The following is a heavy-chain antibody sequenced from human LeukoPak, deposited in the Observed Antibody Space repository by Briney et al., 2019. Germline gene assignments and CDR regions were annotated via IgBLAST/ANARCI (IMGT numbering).Heavy chain of an antibody. V-gene: IGHV3-74*01. CDR1: GFTSSSYW. J-gene: IGHJ4*02. Sequence: GGSLRLSCAASGFTSSSYWMHWVRQAPGKGLVWVSRINTDGSSTSYADSVKGRFTISRDNSKKSLYLQMNSLRAEDTAVYYCAKDLGALDYWGQGTLVTVSS. CDR2: INTDGSST. CDR3: AKDLGALDY. D-gene: IGHD4/OR15-4a*01.